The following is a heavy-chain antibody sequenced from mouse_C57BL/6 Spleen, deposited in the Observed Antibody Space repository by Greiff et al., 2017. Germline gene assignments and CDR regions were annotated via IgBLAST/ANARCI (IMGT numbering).Heavy chain of an antibody. J-gene: IGHJ1*03. CDR3: ARRGSYDYDDWYFDV. Sequence: QVTLKVSGPGILQSSQTLSLTCSFSGFSLSTSGMGVSWIRQPSGKGLEWLAHIYWDDDKRYNPSLKSRLSISKDTSRNQVFLKITSVDTADTATYDGARRGSYDYDDWYFDVWGTGTTVTVSS. CDR2: IYWDDDK. CDR1: GFSLSTSGMG. V-gene: IGHV8-12*01. D-gene: IGHD2-4*01.